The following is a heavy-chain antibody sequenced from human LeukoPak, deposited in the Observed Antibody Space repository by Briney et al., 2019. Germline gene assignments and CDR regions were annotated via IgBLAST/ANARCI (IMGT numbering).Heavy chain of an antibody. V-gene: IGHV1-8*01. CDR3: ARGRGATTVFDY. CDR1: GYTFTSYD. J-gene: IGHJ4*02. Sequence: ASVKVSCKASGYTFTSYDINWVRQATGQGLEWMGWMNPNSGNTGYAQKFQGRVTMTRNTSISTAYMELSSLRSEDTAMYYCARGRGATTVFDYWGQGTLVTVSS. D-gene: IGHD5-12*01. CDR2: MNPNSGNT.